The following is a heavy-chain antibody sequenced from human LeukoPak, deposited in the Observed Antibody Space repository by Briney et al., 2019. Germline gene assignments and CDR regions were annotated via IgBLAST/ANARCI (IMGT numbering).Heavy chain of an antibody. J-gene: IGHJ4*02. CDR3: ARVPHDYYDSSGPIDY. Sequence: GASVKVSCKASGYTFTGYYMHWVRQAPGQGLEWMGWINPNSGGTNYAQKFQGRVTMTRDTSISTAYMELSRLRSDDTAVYYCARVPHDYYDSSGPIDYWGQGTLVTVSS. V-gene: IGHV1-2*02. CDR2: INPNSGGT. CDR1: GYTFTGYY. D-gene: IGHD3-22*01.